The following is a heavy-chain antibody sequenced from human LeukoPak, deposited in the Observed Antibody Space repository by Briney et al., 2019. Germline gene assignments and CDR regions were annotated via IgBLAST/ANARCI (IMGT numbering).Heavy chain of an antibody. CDR2: ISGSGGST. J-gene: IGHJ4*02. Sequence: GGSLRLSCAASGFTFSSYAMSWVRQAPGKGLEWVSAISGSGGSTYYADSVKGRFTISRDNSKNTLYLQMNSLRAEDTAVYYCAKDPMTTVTKGLLQYYFDYWGQGTLVTVSS. V-gene: IGHV3-23*01. D-gene: IGHD4-17*01. CDR3: AKDPMTTVTKGLLQYYFDY. CDR1: GFTFSSYA.